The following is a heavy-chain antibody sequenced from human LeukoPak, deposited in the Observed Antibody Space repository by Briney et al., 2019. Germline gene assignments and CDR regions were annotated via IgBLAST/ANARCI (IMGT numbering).Heavy chain of an antibody. J-gene: IGHJ5*02. CDR2: ISSSSDYV. D-gene: IGHD4/OR15-4a*01. V-gene: IGHV3-21*01. CDR3: VRIPNSANFPNWFDP. CDR1: GFTFSSST. Sequence: GGSLRLSCAASGFTFSSSTMNWVRRAPGKGLEWVSSISSSSDYVYYADSVRGRFTISRDNAKNSLYLQMNSLRAEDTAVYYCVRIPNSANFPNWFDPWGQGTLVTVSA.